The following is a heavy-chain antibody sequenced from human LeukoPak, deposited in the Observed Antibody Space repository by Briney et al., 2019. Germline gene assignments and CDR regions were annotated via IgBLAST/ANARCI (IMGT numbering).Heavy chain of an antibody. J-gene: IGHJ6*04. V-gene: IGHV3-30*04. Sequence: GGSLRLSCTASGFTFGDHAMSWVRQAPGKGLEWVAVISYDGSNKYYADSVKGRFTISRDNSKNTLYLQMNSLRAEDTAVYYCAKDRSVAGNYYYYGMDVWGKGTTVTVSS. CDR2: ISYDGSNK. CDR3: AKDRSVAGNYYYYGMDV. D-gene: IGHD6-19*01. CDR1: GFTFGDHA.